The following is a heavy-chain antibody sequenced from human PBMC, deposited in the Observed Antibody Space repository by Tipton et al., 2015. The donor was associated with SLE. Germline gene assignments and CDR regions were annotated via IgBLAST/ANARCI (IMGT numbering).Heavy chain of an antibody. Sequence: SLRLSCATSGFTFTSYNMNWVRQAPGKGLEWVAVIWYDGTNKYYADSAKGRFTTSRDKFKNTVYLQMDSLRAEDTAVYYCARDRRRIQLSFDAFDLWGQGTVVTVSS. CDR2: IWYDGTNK. J-gene: IGHJ3*01. CDR1: GFTFTSYN. V-gene: IGHV3-33*01. D-gene: IGHD5-18*01. CDR3: ARDRRRIQLSFDAFDL.